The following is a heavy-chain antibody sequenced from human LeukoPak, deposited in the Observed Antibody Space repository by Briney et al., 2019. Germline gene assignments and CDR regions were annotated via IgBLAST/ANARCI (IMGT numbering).Heavy chain of an antibody. Sequence: PSETLSLTCSVSGGSISSYYWSWIRQPPGKGLEWIGYIYNSGSTNSNPSLKSRVTISVDTSKNQFSLKLSSVTAADTAVYYCARDHGDPPGSLDYWGQGTLVTVSS. V-gene: IGHV4-59*01. J-gene: IGHJ4*02. CDR1: GGSISSYY. D-gene: IGHD4-17*01. CDR2: IYNSGST. CDR3: ARDHGDPPGSLDY.